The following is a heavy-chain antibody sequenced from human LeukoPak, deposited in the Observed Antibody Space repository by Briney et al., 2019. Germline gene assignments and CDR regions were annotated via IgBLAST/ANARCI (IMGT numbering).Heavy chain of an antibody. CDR2: ISGSGGTT. CDR3: AKDVLVLRFLEWPTSGAFDI. J-gene: IGHJ3*02. Sequence: GGSLRLSCAASGFTFSSYAMSWGRQAPGKGLEGFSAISGSGGTTYYADSVKGRFTISRDNSKNTLYLQMNSLRAEDTAVYYCAKDVLVLRFLEWPTSGAFDIWGQGTMVTVSS. D-gene: IGHD3-3*01. CDR1: GFTFSSYA. V-gene: IGHV3-23*01.